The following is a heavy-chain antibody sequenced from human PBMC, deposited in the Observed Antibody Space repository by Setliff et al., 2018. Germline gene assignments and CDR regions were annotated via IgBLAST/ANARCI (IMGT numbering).Heavy chain of an antibody. CDR1: GHLFSISW. V-gene: IGHV5-51*01. CDR3: ASPSAGWTRPFDV. J-gene: IGHJ3*01. D-gene: IGHD3-3*01. CDR2: IYPGDLQI. Sequence: TGESLKISCKDSGHLFSISWIGWVRQMPGKGLDWMGIIYPGDLQIKYSPSFHGRVTISADKSINTAYLEWSSLEASDTAMYYCASPSAGWTRPFDVWGQGTMVTVSS.